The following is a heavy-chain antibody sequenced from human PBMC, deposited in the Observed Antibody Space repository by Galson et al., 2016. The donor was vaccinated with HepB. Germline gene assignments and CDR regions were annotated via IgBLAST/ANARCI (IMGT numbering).Heavy chain of an antibody. J-gene: IGHJ4*02. D-gene: IGHD3-9*01. CDR3: AKSVLEYDILTGYYRRGADY. V-gene: IGHV3-23*01. CDR1: GFTFKTYA. CDR2: SGSGGPT. Sequence: SLRLSCAASGFTFKTYAMHWVRQAPGKGLEWASSSGSGGPTYYADSVKGRFTISRDNSKNTLFLQMHSLRADDTAVYYCAKSVLEYDILTGYYRRGADYWGQGTLVTVSS.